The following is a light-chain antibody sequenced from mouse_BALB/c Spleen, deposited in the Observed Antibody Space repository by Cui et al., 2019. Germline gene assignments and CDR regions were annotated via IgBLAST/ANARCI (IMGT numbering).Light chain of an antibody. CDR3: MQHLEYPFT. V-gene: IGKV2-137*01. CDR1: KSCLASSSITY. J-gene: IGKJ4*01. Sequence: DSVMIQAAHSVAVISGESGSIACRSSKSCLASSSITYLYWFLQRPGQSPQLLIYRTSNLASGVPDRFSGSGSGTAFTLRISRVEAEDVGVYYCMQHLEYPFTFGSGTKLEIK. CDR2: RTS.